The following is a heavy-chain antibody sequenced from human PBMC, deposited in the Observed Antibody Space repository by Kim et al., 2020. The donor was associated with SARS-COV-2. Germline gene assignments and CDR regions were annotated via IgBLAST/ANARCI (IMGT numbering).Heavy chain of an antibody. J-gene: IGHJ4*02. D-gene: IGHD3-9*01. Sequence: YYARSVKGRFTISRDNSKNTLYLQMNSLRAEDTAVYYCAKSLSLTGYFDYWGQGTLVTVSS. CDR3: AKSLSLTGYFDY. V-gene: IGHV3-23*01.